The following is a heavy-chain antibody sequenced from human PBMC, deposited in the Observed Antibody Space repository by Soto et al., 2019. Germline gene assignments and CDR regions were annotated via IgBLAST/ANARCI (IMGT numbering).Heavy chain of an antibody. D-gene: IGHD4-17*01. CDR2: IYGGGST. Sequence: SLRLSCAASGFTFSDYGIDWVRQAPGKGLEWVSVIYGGGSTYYADSVKGRFTISTDNSKNTLYLQMNSLRAEDTGVYYCASGTMVTTASDYWGQGTRVTVSS. CDR1: GFTFSDYG. V-gene: IGHV3-53*01. CDR3: ASGTMVTTASDY. J-gene: IGHJ4*02.